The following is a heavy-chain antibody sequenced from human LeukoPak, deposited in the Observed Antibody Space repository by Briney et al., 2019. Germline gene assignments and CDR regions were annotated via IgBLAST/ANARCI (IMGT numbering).Heavy chain of an antibody. J-gene: IGHJ5*02. CDR1: GGSISSYY. V-gene: IGHV4-59*01. CDR2: IYYSGST. CDR3: ARAAWVGATWFDP. D-gene: IGHD1-26*01. Sequence: SETLSLTCTVSGGSISSYYWSWIRQPPGKGLEWIGYIYYSGSTNYNPSLKSRVTISVDTSKNQFSLKLSSVTGAVTAVYYCARAAWVGATWFDPWGQGTLVTVSS.